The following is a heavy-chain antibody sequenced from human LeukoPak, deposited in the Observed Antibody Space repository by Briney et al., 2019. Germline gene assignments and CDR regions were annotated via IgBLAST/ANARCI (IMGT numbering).Heavy chain of an antibody. CDR2: VNQDGNNK. CDR1: EFTFSDYW. D-gene: IGHD1-26*01. J-gene: IGHJ4*02. CDR3: ARILGGDEGADY. Sequence: GGSLRLSCAASEFTFSDYWMTWVRQAPGKGLEWVANVNQDGNNKNYVESVKGRFTISRDNAKNSLYLQMNSLRAKDTAVYYCARILGGDEGADYWGQGTLVTVSS. V-gene: IGHV3-7*01.